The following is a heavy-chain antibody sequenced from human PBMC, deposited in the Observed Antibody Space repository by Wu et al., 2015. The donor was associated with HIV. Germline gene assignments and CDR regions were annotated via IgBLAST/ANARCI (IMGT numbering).Heavy chain of an antibody. CDR3: ARRNSSLVGNVYQYYGMDV. J-gene: IGHJ6*02. CDR2: ISAYNGNT. V-gene: IGHV1-18*01. D-gene: IGHD6-13*01. Sequence: QVLLVQSETEVKRPGASVKVSCKASGYSFTTYGISWVRQAPGQGLEWMGWISAYNGNTKYAQKLQGRVTMTTDTATSTAYMELRSLRSDDTAIYYCARRNSSLVGNVYQYYGMDVWGQGTTVT. CDR1: GYSFTTYG.